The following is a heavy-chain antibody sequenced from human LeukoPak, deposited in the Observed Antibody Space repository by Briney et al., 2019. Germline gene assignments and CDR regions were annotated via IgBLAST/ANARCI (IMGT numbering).Heavy chain of an antibody. CDR3: AKDSYSKGDF. J-gene: IGHJ4*02. V-gene: IGHV3-9*01. CDR1: GFTFDDYA. D-gene: IGHD6-13*01. Sequence: GRSLRLSCAASGFTFDDYAMHWVRQAPGKGLEWVSGISWNSGSIGYADSVKGRFTISRDNAKNSLYLQMNSLRAEDTAAYYCAKDSYSKGDFWGQGVLVTVSS. CDR2: ISWNSGSI.